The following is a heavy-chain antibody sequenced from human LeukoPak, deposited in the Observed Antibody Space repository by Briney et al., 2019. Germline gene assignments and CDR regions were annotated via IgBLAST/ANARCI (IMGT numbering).Heavy chain of an antibody. V-gene: IGHV1-2*02. CDR3: ASLYYYDSSGYYPTYDY. CDR1: GYTFTGYY. J-gene: IGHJ4*02. D-gene: IGHD3-22*01. CDR2: TNPNSGGT. Sequence: GASVKVSCKASGYTFTGYYMHWVRQAPGQGLEWMGWTNPNSGGTNYAQKFQGRVTMTRDTSISTAYMELSRLRSDDTAVYYCASLYYYDSSGYYPTYDYWGQGTLVTVSS.